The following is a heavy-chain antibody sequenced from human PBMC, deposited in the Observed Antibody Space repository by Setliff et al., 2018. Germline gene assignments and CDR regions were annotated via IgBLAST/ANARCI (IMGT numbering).Heavy chain of an antibody. D-gene: IGHD3-22*01. CDR2: ISGSGGAT. V-gene: IGHV3-23*01. CDR3: ARLALTGYDSSGYYYALDYYYYMDV. Sequence: GESLKISCAASGFTFSTYAINWVRQAPGKGLEWVSAISGSGGATYYTDSVKGRFTISRDNANHTLYLQMNSLRADDTAVYYCARLALTGYDSSGYYYALDYYYYMDVWGKGTTVTGSS. J-gene: IGHJ6*03. CDR1: GFTFSTYA.